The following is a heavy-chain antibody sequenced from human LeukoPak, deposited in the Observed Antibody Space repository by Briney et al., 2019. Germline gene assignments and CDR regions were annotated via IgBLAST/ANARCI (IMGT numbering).Heavy chain of an antibody. CDR3: ARHYEGRVATIGDY. J-gene: IGHJ4*02. Sequence: GESLKISCKGSGYSFTSYWIGWLRQMPGKGREWMGIIFPGDSDTRYGPSFQGQVTVSADKSISTAYLQWSSLKASDTAMYYCARHYEGRVATIGDYWGQGTLVTVSS. CDR1: GYSFTSYW. D-gene: IGHD5-12*01. CDR2: IFPGDSDT. V-gene: IGHV5-51*01.